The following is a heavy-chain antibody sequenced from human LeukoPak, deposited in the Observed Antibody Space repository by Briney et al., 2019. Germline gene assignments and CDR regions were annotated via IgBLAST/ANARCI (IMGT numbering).Heavy chain of an antibody. J-gene: IGHJ4*02. CDR3: ARDRIGKYSIDY. V-gene: IGHV3-74*01. Sequence: GGCLRLSCAASGFTFSNYWMHWVRQAPGKGLVWVSRINTDGSSTYYADSVKGRFTISRDNAKNTLYLQMNSLRAEDTAVYYCARDRIGKYSIDYWGQGTLVTVSS. D-gene: IGHD2-15*01. CDR1: GFTFSNYW. CDR2: INTDGSST.